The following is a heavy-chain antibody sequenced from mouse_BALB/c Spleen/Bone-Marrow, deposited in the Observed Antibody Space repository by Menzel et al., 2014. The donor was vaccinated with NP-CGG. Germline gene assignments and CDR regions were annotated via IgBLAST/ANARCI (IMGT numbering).Heavy chain of an antibody. CDR2: IYPGDGDT. V-gene: IGHV1-80*01. J-gene: IGHJ4*01. CDR3: ARWITTVVAPYVMDY. Sequence: VMLVESGAELVRPGSSVKISCKASGYAFSSYWMNWVKQRPGQGLEWIGQIYPGDGDTNYNGKFKGKATLTADKSSNTAYMQLSSLTSEDSAVYFCARWITTVVAPYVMDYWGQGTSVTVSS. D-gene: IGHD1-1*01. CDR1: GYAFSSYW.